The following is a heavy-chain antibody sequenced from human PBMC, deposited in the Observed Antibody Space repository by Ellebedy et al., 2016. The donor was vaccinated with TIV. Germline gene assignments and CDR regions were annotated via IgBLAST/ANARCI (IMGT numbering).Heavy chain of an antibody. CDR1: GFTFNSYG. D-gene: IGHD1-1*01. CDR2: IWYDGSNK. Sequence: GESLKISCAASGFTFNSYGMHWVRQAPGKGLEWVAVIWYDGSNKYYADSVKGRFTISRDNSKNTLYLQMNSLRAEDTAVYYCARPYNWNDMALWYWGQGTLVTVSS. V-gene: IGHV3-33*01. CDR3: ARPYNWNDMALWY. J-gene: IGHJ4*02.